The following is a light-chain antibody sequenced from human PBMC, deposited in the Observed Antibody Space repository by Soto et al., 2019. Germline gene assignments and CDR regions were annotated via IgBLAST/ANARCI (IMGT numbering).Light chain of an antibody. CDR3: QQYGSSLLT. CDR2: GAS. V-gene: IGKV3-20*01. Sequence: EIVLTQSPXTLXLSPGXXATXSXXXSQSXXSSYLAWYQQKPGQAPRLLIYGASSRATGIPDRFSGSGSVTDFTLTISRLEPEDFAVYYCQQYGSSLLTFGGGTKVEIK. CDR1: QSXXSSY. J-gene: IGKJ4*01.